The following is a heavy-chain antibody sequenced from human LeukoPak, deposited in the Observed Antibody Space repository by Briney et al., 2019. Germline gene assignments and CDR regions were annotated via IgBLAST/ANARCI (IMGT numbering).Heavy chain of an antibody. CDR1: GGSFSGYY. J-gene: IGHJ6*03. Sequence: PSETLSLTCAVYGGSFSGYYWSWIRQPPGKGLEWIGEINHSGSTNYNPSLKSRVTISVDTSKNQFSLKLSSVTAADTAVYYCARDRDYYDSSGYYYYMDVWGKGTTVTVSS. CDR3: ARDRDYYDSSGYYYYMDV. D-gene: IGHD3-22*01. V-gene: IGHV4-34*01. CDR2: INHSGST.